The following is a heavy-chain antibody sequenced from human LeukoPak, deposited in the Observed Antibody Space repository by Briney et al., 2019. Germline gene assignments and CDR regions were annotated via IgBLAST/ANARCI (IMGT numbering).Heavy chain of an antibody. J-gene: IGHJ4*02. CDR3: ARASYDFWSGYSLAYYFDY. V-gene: IGHV1-69*01. CDR1: GGTFSSYA. Sequence: SVKVSCKASGGTFSSYAISWVRQAPGQGLEWMGGIIPIFGTANYAQKFQGRVTITADESTSTAYMELSSLRSEDTAVYYCARASYDFWSGYSLAYYFDYWGQGTLVTVSS. CDR2: IIPIFGTA. D-gene: IGHD3-3*01.